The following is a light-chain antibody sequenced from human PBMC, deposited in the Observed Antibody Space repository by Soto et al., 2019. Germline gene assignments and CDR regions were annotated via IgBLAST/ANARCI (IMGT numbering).Light chain of an antibody. Sequence: ELVVTQSPATLSVSPGERVTLSCRTSQDVSSKLAWYQQKAGQAPSLLIYDASTRATGTPARFSGSGSGTEFTLAVSSLQSEDYAVYFCQQYIRWPLTFGGGTKAEIK. CDR3: QQYIRWPLT. J-gene: IGKJ4*01. CDR1: QDVSSK. CDR2: DAS. V-gene: IGKV3D-15*01.